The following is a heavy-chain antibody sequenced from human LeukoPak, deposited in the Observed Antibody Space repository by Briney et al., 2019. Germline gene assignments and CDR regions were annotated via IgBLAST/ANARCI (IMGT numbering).Heavy chain of an antibody. D-gene: IGHD6-19*01. CDR3: AKEGSSGWYEPDWLDP. CDR1: GFTFNNYA. Sequence: PGGSLRPSCAASGFTFNNYAMNWVRQAPGKGLEWVSAISGSGGSTYYADSVKGRSTISRDNSENTLHLQMNSLRAEDTAIYYCAKEGSSGWYEPDWLDPWGQEPRHTLSS. J-gene: IGHJ5*02. CDR2: ISGSGGST. V-gene: IGHV3-23*01.